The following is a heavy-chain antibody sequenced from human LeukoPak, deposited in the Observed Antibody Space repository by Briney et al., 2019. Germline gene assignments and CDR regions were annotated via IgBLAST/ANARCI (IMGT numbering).Heavy chain of an antibody. CDR2: INPSGGST. D-gene: IGHD4-17*01. Sequence: GASVKVSCKASGYTFTSYYMHWVRQAPGQGLEWMGIINPSGGSTSYAQKFQGRVTMTRDMSTSTVYMELSSLRSEDTAVYYCARAYYFGGYTSGGAFDIWGQGTMVTVSS. CDR1: GYTFTSYY. V-gene: IGHV1-46*01. J-gene: IGHJ3*02. CDR3: ARAYYFGGYTSGGAFDI.